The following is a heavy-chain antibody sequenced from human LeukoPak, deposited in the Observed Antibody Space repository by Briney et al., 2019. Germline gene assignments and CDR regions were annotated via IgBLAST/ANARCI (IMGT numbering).Heavy chain of an antibody. CDR2: IYNGGST. D-gene: IGHD2-15*01. J-gene: IGHJ4*02. Sequence: PSQTLSLTCTVSGDSISSGSYYWNWIRQPAGKGLEWIGRIYNGGSTNYNPSLKSRVTISVDTSKNQFSLKLSPVTAADTAVYYCASLGSRDYWGQGTLVTVSS. V-gene: IGHV4-61*02. CDR1: GDSISSGSYY. CDR3: ASLGSRDY.